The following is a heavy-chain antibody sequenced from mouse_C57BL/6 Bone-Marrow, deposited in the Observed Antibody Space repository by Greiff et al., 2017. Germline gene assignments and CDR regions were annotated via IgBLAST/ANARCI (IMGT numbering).Heavy chain of an antibody. CDR3: SRGGWLLRSDGYYLDY. D-gene: IGHD2-3*01. V-gene: IGHV1-53*01. J-gene: IGHJ2*02. Sequence: VQLQQPGTELVKPGASVKLSCKASGYTFTSYWMHWVKQRPGQGLEWIGNINPSNGGTNYNEKFKSKATLTVDKSSSTAYMQLSSLTSEDSAVYYCSRGGWLLRSDGYYLDYWGQGTSVTVSS. CDR2: INPSNGGT. CDR1: GYTFTSYW.